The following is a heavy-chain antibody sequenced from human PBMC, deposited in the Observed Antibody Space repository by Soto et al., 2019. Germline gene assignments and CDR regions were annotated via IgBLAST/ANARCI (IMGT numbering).Heavy chain of an antibody. CDR2: ISAYNGNT. Sequence: QVQLVQSGAEVKKPGASVKVSCKASGYTFTSYGISWVRQAPGQGLEWMGWISAYNGNTNYAQKLQGRITITTATATSTPYIDLRSLRSDDTAVYYCAREDPPSLTWGQGTLVTVSS. CDR1: GYTFTSYG. CDR3: AREDPPSLT. V-gene: IGHV1-18*01. J-gene: IGHJ5*02. D-gene: IGHD2-2*01.